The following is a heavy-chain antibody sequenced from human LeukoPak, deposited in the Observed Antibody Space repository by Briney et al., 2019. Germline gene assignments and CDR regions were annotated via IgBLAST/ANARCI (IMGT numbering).Heavy chain of an antibody. Sequence: SQTLSLTCTVSGASITSGGYYWTWIRQRPRKGLEWIGYIHHSGFSYHNPSLNGRVVLSVDTSENQFTLRLNSVTAADTAVYFCARDEDPYNKDGGGYYYSGMGVWGQGTTVIVSS. CDR1: GASITSGGYY. D-gene: IGHD5-24*01. CDR2: IHHSGFS. V-gene: IGHV4-31*03. J-gene: IGHJ6*02. CDR3: ARDEDPYNKDGGGYYYSGMGV.